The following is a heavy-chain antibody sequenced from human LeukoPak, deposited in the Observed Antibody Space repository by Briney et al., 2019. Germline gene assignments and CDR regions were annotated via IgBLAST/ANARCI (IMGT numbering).Heavy chain of an antibody. J-gene: IGHJ4*02. D-gene: IGHD6-13*01. CDR1: GGSISSSSYY. V-gene: IGHV4-39*07. CDR2: IYYSGST. Sequence: SETLSLTCTVSGGSISSSSYYWGWIRQPPGKGLEWIGSIYYSGSTYYNPSLKSRVTISVDTPKNQFSLKLSSVTAADTAVYYCARGGYSSSWPLWGQGTLVTVSS. CDR3: ARGGYSSSWPL.